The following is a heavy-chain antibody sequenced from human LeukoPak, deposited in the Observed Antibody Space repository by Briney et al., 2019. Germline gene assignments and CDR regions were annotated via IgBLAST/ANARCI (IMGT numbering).Heavy chain of an antibody. V-gene: IGHV4-59*08. J-gene: IGHJ4*02. D-gene: IGHD6-13*01. CDR2: IFYSGST. CDR3: ATYSSSWYGTYFDY. CDR1: GGSISSYY. Sequence: ETLSLTCTVSGGSISSYYWSWIRQPPGKGLEWIGYIFYSGSTNYNPSLKSRVTISVNTSKNQFSLKLSSVTAAGTAVYYCATYSSSWYGTYFDYWGQGTLVTVSS.